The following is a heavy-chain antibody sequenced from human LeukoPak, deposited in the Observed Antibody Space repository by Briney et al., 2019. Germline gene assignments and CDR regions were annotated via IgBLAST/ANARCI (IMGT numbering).Heavy chain of an antibody. Sequence: PGGSLGLSCAASGFTFSSYWMHWVRQAPGKGLVWVSRINTDGSSTSYADSVKGRFTISRDNAKNTLYLQMNSLRAEDTAVYYCARVGIYYYYYMDVWGKGTTVTVSS. CDR3: ARVGIYYYYYMDV. CDR2: INTDGSST. V-gene: IGHV3-74*01. J-gene: IGHJ6*03. D-gene: IGHD1-14*01. CDR1: GFTFSSYW.